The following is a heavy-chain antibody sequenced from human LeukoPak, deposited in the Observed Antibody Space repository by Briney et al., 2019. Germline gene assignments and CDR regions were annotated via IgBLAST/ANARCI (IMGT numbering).Heavy chain of an antibody. CDR3: ARDVSSVATAAPGHWGVDV. V-gene: IGHV1-2*02. CDR2: INPNTCDI. Sequence: ASVKVSCKTSGYTFTGYYIHWVRQAPGQGLEWLGWINPNTCDINYAQKFQGRVTTTRDTSISTAYMELSSLRSDDTAVYYCARDVSSVATAAPGHWGVDVWGQGTTVSVSS. CDR1: GYTFTGYY. D-gene: IGHD6-13*01. J-gene: IGHJ6*02.